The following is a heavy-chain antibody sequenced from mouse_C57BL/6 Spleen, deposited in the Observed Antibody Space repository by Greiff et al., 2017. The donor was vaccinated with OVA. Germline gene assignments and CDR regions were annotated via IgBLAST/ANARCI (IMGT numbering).Heavy chain of an antibody. CDR2: IYPCDGDT. D-gene: IGHD1-2*01. Sequence: QVQLQQSGPELVKPGASVKISCKASGYAFTSSWMHWVKQRPGQGLEWIGRIYPCDGDTNYNGKFKGKATLTADKSSSTAYMQLSSLTSEDSAVYYCARADGDYYAKDYWGQGTSVTVAS. CDR3: ARADGDYYAKDY. CDR1: GYAFTSSW. J-gene: IGHJ4*01. V-gene: IGHV1-82*01.